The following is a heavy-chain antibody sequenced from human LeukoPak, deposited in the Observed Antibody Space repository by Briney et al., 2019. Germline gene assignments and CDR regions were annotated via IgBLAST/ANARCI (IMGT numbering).Heavy chain of an antibody. J-gene: IGHJ4*02. V-gene: IGHV4-34*01. CDR1: GGSFSGYY. CDR2: INHSGST. Sequence: PSETLSLTCAVYGGSFSGYYWSWIRQPPGKGLEWNGEINHSGSTNYNPSLKSRVTISVDTSKNQFSLKLSSVTAADTAVYYCARGDPYYDSSGYPPYYFDYWGQGTLVTVSS. D-gene: IGHD3-22*01. CDR3: ARGDPYYDSSGYPPYYFDY.